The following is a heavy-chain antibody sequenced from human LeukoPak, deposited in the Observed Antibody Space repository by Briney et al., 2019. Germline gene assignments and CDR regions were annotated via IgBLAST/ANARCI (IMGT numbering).Heavy chain of an antibody. CDR1: GFTFSSYA. CDR3: AKCGYYYGPGSYYNRVFDY. D-gene: IGHD3-10*01. CDR2: ISGSGGST. J-gene: IGHJ4*02. Sequence: PGGSLRLSCAASGFTFSSYAMSWVRQAPGKGLEWVSAISGSGGSTYYADSVKGRFTISRDNSKNTLYLQMNSLRAEDTAVYYCAKCGYYYGPGSYYNRVFDYWGQGTLVTVSS. V-gene: IGHV3-23*01.